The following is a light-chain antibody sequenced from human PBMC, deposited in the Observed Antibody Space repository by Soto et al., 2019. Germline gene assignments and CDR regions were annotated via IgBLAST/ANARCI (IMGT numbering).Light chain of an antibody. CDR3: QQYGSSYPWP. V-gene: IGKV3-20*01. CDR1: QSVSSNY. Sequence: ENMLTLSPCTLSLSTGERATLSCRASQSVSSNYLAWYQQKPGQAPRLLIYGASSRATGIPDRFSGSGSGTDFTLTIRRLEPEDFAVYYCQQYGSSYPWPFGQGTKVDNK. CDR2: GAS. J-gene: IGKJ1*01.